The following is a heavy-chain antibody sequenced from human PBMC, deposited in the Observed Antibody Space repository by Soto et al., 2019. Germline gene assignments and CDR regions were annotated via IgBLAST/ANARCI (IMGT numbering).Heavy chain of an antibody. Sequence: PGGSLRLSCAASGFTFSSYAMSWVRQAPGKGLEWVSAISGSGGSTYYADSVKGRFTISRDNSKNTLYLQMNSLRAEDTAVYYCAKGTYYYDSSGPSFDLWGRGTLVTVSS. V-gene: IGHV3-23*01. CDR3: AKGTYYYDSSGPSFDL. CDR1: GFTFSSYA. J-gene: IGHJ2*01. D-gene: IGHD3-22*01. CDR2: ISGSGGST.